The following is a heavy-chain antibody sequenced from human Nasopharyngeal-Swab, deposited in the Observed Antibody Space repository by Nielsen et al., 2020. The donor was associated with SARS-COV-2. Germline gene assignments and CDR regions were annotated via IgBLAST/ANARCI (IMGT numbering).Heavy chain of an antibody. Sequence: SETLSLTSTVSGGSISSYYWSWIRQPPGKGLEWIGYIYYSGSTNYNPSLKSRVTISVDTSKNQFSLKLSSVTAADTAVYYCARAPTGDRLDYWGQGTLVTVSS. J-gene: IGHJ4*02. CDR3: ARAPTGDRLDY. D-gene: IGHD7-27*01. V-gene: IGHV4-59*01. CDR1: GGSISSYY. CDR2: IYYSGST.